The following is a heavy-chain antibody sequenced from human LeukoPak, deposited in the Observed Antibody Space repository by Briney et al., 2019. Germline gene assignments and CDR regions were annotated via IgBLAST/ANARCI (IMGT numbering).Heavy chain of an antibody. V-gene: IGHV1-18*01. CDR2: ISAYNGNS. Sequence: GASVKVSCKPSGYTFTNYGVSWVRQAPGQGLEWMAWISAYNGNSHSTQKFQGRVIMTTDTSTNTAYMELRSLRSDDTAVYYCAKTDGNYSPPGASWGQGTLVTVSS. D-gene: IGHD1-26*01. CDR1: GYTFTNYG. CDR3: AKTDGNYSPPGAS. J-gene: IGHJ5*02.